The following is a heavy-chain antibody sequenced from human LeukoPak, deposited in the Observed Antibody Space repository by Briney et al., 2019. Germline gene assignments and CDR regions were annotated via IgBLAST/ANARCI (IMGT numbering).Heavy chain of an antibody. V-gene: IGHV4-59*01. CDR2: IYYSGSI. Sequence: SETLSLTCTVSGGSISSYYWSYIRQPPGKGLEWIGYIYYSGSINYNPSLKSRVTISVDTSKNQFSLKLTSLTAADTAVYYCARGSDTFDYWGQGTLVTVSS. J-gene: IGHJ4*02. D-gene: IGHD3-9*01. CDR3: ARGSDTFDY. CDR1: GGSISSYY.